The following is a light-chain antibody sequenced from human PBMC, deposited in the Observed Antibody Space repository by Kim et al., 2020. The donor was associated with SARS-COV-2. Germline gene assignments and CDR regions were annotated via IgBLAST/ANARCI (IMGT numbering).Light chain of an antibody. J-gene: IGLJ2*01. CDR1: KLGDKY. Sequence: PGQTARITCSGEKLGDKYACWYQQKPGQSPVLVIYQDSKRPSGIPERFSGSNSGNTATLTISGTQAMDEADYYCQAWDSSTADVVFGGGTQLTVL. CDR2: QDS. CDR3: QAWDSSTADVV. V-gene: IGLV3-1*01.